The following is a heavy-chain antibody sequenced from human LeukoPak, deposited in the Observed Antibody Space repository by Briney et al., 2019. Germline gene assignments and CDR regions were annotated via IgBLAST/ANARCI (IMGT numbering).Heavy chain of an antibody. CDR1: GFTFSSYS. Sequence: GGSLRLSCAASGFTFSSYSMNWVRQAPGKGLEWVSAISGSGGSTYYADSVKGRFTISRDNSKNTLYLQMNSLRAEDTAVYYCAKGPLRYFDWLFLSWGQGTLVTVSS. CDR2: ISGSGGST. V-gene: IGHV3-23*01. CDR3: AKGPLRYFDWLFLS. D-gene: IGHD3-9*01. J-gene: IGHJ4*02.